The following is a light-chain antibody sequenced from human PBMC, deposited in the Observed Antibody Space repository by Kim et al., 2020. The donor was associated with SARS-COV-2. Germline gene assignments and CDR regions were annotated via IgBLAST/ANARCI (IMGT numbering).Light chain of an antibody. CDR2: GAS. V-gene: IGKV3-20*01. CDR1: QSVSSSY. Sequence: EIVLTQSPVTLSLSPGERATLSCRASQSVSSSYLAWYQQKPGQAPRLLIYGASTRATGIPDRFSGSGSGTDFTLTISRLEPEDFAVYYCQQYGSSPVTFGQGTKLEI. CDR3: QQYGSSPVT. J-gene: IGKJ2*01.